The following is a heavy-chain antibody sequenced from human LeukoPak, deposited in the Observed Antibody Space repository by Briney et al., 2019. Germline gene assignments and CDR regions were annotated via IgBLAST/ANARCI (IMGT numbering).Heavy chain of an antibody. D-gene: IGHD3-10*01. CDR3: ARRSGYGSGSYYLFDY. CDR1: GYFISNYL. CDR2: IYPGDSVT. V-gene: IGHV5-51*01. J-gene: IGHJ4*02. Sequence: GASLNICSKAAGYFISNYLNGWGRQIPGKGLEWMGIIYPGDSVTRYSPSFQGQVTISADKSLRTAYLQWSSLKASETAMYYCARRSGYGSGSYYLFDYWGQGTLVTVSS.